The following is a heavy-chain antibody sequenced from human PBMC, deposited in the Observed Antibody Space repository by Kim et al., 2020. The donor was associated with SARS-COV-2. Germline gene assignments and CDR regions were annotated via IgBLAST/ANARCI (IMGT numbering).Heavy chain of an antibody. CDR3: ATSVDAAMLTRFDY. J-gene: IGHJ4*02. D-gene: IGHD5-18*01. Sequence: GESLKISCKASGYRFTKYWIGWVRQMPGKGLESMGIIYPCDSDTRYSPSFQGQVTISADKSITTAYLQWSSLKASDTAMYYCATSVDAAMLTRFDYWGQGTLVTVSS. V-gene: IGHV5-51*01. CDR1: GYRFTKYW. CDR2: IYPCDSDT.